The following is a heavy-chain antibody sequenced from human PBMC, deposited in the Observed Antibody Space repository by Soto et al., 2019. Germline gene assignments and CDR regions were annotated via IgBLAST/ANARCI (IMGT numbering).Heavy chain of an antibody. V-gene: IGHV3-23*01. D-gene: IGHD3-22*01. Sequence: PGGSLRLSYSASGFTFSSYAMSWVRQAPGKGLEWVSAISGSGGSTYYADSVKGRFTISRDNSKNTLYLQMNSLRAEDTAVYYCAKADSSGYYPFNYYYGMDVWGQGTTVTVSS. J-gene: IGHJ6*02. CDR2: ISGSGGST. CDR3: AKADSSGYYPFNYYYGMDV. CDR1: GFTFSSYA.